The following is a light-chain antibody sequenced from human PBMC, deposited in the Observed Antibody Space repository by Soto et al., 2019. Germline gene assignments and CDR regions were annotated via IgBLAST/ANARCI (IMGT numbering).Light chain of an antibody. V-gene: IGKV3-11*01. CDR2: DAS. CDR1: QSVTTF. CDR3: QQRINWPLT. J-gene: IGKJ4*01. Sequence: EIVLTQSPVTLSLSPGERATLSCRASQSVTTFLAWYQQKPGQAPRLLIYDASKRATGIPARFSGSGSGTDFTLTICSLEPEDFAVYYCQQRINWPLTFGGGTKVEIK.